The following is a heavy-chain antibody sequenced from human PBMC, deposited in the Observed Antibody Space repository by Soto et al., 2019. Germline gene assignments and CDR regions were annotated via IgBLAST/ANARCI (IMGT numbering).Heavy chain of an antibody. J-gene: IGHJ6*02. CDR2: ISAYNGNT. CDR3: AREGVIVVVQALSSGMDV. CDR1: GYTFTSYG. V-gene: IGHV1-18*01. Sequence: ASVKVSCKASGYTFTSYGISWVRQAPGQGLEWMGWISAYNGNTNYAQKLQGRVTMTTDTSTSTAYMELRSLRSDDTAVYYCAREGVIVVVQALSSGMDVWGQGTTVTVSS. D-gene: IGHD2-2*01.